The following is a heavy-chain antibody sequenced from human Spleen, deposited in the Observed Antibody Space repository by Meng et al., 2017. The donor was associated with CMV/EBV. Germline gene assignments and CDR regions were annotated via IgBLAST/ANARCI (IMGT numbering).Heavy chain of an antibody. CDR3: ARGVVANE. D-gene: IGHD3-10*01. Sequence: SVKVSCKASGGTLDIYTVNWVRQAPGQGLEWMGKIVPILGKPTYAQDFQGRVSITADKSTSAVYVELGDLRSDDTAVYYCARGVVANEWGGGTLVTVSS. CDR1: GGTLDIYT. CDR2: IVPILGKP. V-gene: IGHV1-69*02. J-gene: IGHJ1*01.